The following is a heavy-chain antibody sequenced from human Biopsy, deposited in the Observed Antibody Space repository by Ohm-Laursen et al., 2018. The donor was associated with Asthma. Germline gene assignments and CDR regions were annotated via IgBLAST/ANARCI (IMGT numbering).Heavy chain of an antibody. J-gene: IGHJ4*02. D-gene: IGHD1-14*01. V-gene: IGHV2-70*04. CDR1: GFSLSSSGAT. Sequence: TQTLTLTCSFSGFSLSSSGATVNWIRQPPGKALEWLARIDWEEDKFYSTSLRTRLTISKGSSEDHVVLTMTNMGPVDTATYYCTRHNDYWGPGILVTVSS. CDR2: IDWEEDK. CDR3: TRHNDY.